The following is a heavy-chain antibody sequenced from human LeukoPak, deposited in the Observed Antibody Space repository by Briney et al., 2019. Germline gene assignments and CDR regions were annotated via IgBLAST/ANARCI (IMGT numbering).Heavy chain of an antibody. V-gene: IGHV3-21*01. J-gene: IGHJ4*02. Sequence: RGSLRLSCAASGFTFNTYSMNWVRQAPGKGLEWVSSISSRSSYYIYYADSVKGRFTISRDNAKNSLYLQMDSLRAEDTAVYYCVRDPHIVVVPAARVYYFDYWGQGTLVTVSS. CDR3: VRDPHIVVVPAARVYYFDY. D-gene: IGHD2-2*01. CDR1: GFTFNTYS. CDR2: ISSRSSYYI.